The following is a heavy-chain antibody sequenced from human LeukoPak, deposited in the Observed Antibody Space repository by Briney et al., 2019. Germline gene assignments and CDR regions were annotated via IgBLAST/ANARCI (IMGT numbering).Heavy chain of an antibody. CDR1: GLTFRNYG. D-gene: IGHD1-26*01. Sequence: GRSLRLSCAASGLTFRNYGMHWVRQAPGKGLEWVAVIWYDGSNQYYLDSVKGRFTVSRDNAKNTLYLQMNSLRAEDTAVYYCATDRNSGKYYDYWGQGTLVTVSS. J-gene: IGHJ4*02. V-gene: IGHV3-33*01. CDR2: IWYDGSNQ. CDR3: ATDRNSGKYYDY.